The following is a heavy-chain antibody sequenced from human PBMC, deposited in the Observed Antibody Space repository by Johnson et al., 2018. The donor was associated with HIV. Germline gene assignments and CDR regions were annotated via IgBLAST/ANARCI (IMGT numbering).Heavy chain of an antibody. CDR3: ASLVPYYYGRGAFDI. CDR1: GFTFDDYG. CDR2: INWNGGST. J-gene: IGHJ3*02. Sequence: VQLVESGGGVVQPGGSLRLSCAASGFTFDDYGMSWVRQAPGKGLEWVSGINWNGGSTDYADSVRGRFTISRDNAKSSLYLQMNSPRAEDTALYYCASLVPYYYGRGAFDIWGQGTMVTVSS. V-gene: IGHV3-20*04. D-gene: IGHD3-10*01.